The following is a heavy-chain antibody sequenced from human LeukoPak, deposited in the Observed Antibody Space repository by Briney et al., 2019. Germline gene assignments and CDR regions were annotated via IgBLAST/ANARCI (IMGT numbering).Heavy chain of an antibody. CDR1: GFTFSSYA. D-gene: IGHD3-16*01. CDR2: ISYDGSNK. CDR3: ATVYSSSPLGPMDV. J-gene: IGHJ6*02. V-gene: IGHV3-30-3*01. Sequence: GRSLRLSCAASGFTFSSYAMHWVRQAPGKGLERVAVISYDGSNKYYADSVKGRFTISRDNSKNTLYLQMNSLRAEDTAVYYCATVYSSSPLGPMDVWGQGTTVTVSS.